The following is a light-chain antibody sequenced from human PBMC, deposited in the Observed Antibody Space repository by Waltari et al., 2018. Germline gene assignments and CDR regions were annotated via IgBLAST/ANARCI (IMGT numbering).Light chain of an antibody. Sequence: DIQMTQSPSTLSASVVDRVTISCRASQSISTWLAWYQQKPGKAPTLLIYKASSLQSGVPSRFSGSGSGTEFTLTISSLQPDDFATYYCQQYNTYSTFGQGTKVEIK. CDR1: QSISTW. V-gene: IGKV1-5*03. CDR3: QQYNTYST. J-gene: IGKJ1*01. CDR2: KAS.